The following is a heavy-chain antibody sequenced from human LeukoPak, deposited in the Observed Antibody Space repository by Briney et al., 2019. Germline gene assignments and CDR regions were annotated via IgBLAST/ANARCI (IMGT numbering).Heavy chain of an antibody. CDR2: IYYSGST. Sequence: SETQSLTCTVSGGSISSYYWSWIRQPPGKGLEWIGYIYYSGSTNYNPSLKSRVTISVDTSKNQFSLKLSSVTAADTAVYYCARGGHMATIGYWGQGTLVTVSS. CDR3: ARGGHMATIGY. J-gene: IGHJ4*02. D-gene: IGHD5-24*01. V-gene: IGHV4-59*01. CDR1: GGSISSYY.